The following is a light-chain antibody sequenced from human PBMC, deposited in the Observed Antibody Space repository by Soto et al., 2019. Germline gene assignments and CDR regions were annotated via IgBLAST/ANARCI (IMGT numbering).Light chain of an antibody. CDR3: QQYGRSPGYT. CDR1: ESVTSNF. V-gene: IGKV3-20*01. J-gene: IGKJ2*01. Sequence: EIVLTQSPDTLSLSPGESATLSCRASESVTSNFLTWYQQKPGQAPRLLIYGASYRATGIPDRFSGSGSGTDFTLTISRLEPDDFAVYYCQQYGRSPGYTFGQGTKLEIK. CDR2: GAS.